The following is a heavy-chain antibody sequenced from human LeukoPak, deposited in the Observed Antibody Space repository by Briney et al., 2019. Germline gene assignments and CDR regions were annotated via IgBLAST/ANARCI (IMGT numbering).Heavy chain of an antibody. CDR1: GYTFTSYY. J-gene: IGHJ4*02. CDR3: ASLAIGYCTNGVCYDY. V-gene: IGHV1-46*01. Sequence: GASVKVSCKASGYTFTSYYMHWVRQAPGQGLEWMGIINPSGGSTSYAQKFQGRVTMTWDTSTSTVYMELSSLRSEDTAVYYCASLAIGYCTNGVCYDYWGQGTLVTVSS. CDR2: INPSGGST. D-gene: IGHD2-8*01.